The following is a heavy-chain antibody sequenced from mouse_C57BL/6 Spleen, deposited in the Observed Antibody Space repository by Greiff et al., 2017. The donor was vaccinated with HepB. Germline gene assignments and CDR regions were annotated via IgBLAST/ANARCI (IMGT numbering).Heavy chain of an antibody. J-gene: IGHJ2*01. CDR1: GYTFTSYT. D-gene: IGHD2-2*01. CDR2: INPSSGYT. Sequence: QVQLKQSGAELARPGASVKMSCEASGYTFTSYTMHWVKQRPGQGLEWIGYINPSSGYTKYNQKFKDKATLTADKSSSTAYMQLSSLTSEDSAVYYCAYGYDYFDYWGQGTTLTVSS. CDR3: AYGYDYFDY. V-gene: IGHV1-4*01.